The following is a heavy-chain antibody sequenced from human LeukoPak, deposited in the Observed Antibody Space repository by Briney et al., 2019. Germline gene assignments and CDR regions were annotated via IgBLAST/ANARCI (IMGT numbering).Heavy chain of an antibody. CDR1: GFTFSSYS. J-gene: IGHJ4*02. V-gene: IGHV3-48*01. D-gene: IGHD4-17*01. CDR2: IGSSSSTI. CDR3: ARDTTVTSLDY. Sequence: PGGPLRLSCTASGFTFSSYSMNWVRQAPGKGLEWVSYIGSSSSTIYYADSVKGRFTISRDNAKNSLYLQMNSLRAEDTAVYYCARDTTVTSLDYWGQGTLVTVSS.